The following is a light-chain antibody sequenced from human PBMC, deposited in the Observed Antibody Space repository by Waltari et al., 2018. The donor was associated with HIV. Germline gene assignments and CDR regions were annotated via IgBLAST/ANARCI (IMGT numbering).Light chain of an antibody. J-gene: IGLJ1*01. V-gene: IGLV4-69*01. Sequence: QLVLTQSPSASASLGASVKLTCTLSSGHSNYAIAWHQQQPGKGPRYLMKLKSDGSHIKGDGTPDRFSGSSSGAERYLTISSLQSEDEADYYCSSYTGTSTLYVFGPGTKVTVL. CDR2: LKSDGSH. CDR3: SSYTGTSTLYV. CDR1: SGHSNYA.